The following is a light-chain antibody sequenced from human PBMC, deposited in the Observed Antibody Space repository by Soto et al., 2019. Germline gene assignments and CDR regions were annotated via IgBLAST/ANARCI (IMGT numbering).Light chain of an antibody. CDR1: QSVSRY. CDR2: DAS. V-gene: IGKV3-11*01. Sequence: EIVLTQSPATLSLSPGERATLSCRASQSVSRYLAWYQQKPGQAPRLLIYDASNRATVIPARFSGSGSGTDFTLTISSLEPEDFAVYYCQQRSDWPSTFGGGTKVQIK. CDR3: QQRSDWPST. J-gene: IGKJ4*01.